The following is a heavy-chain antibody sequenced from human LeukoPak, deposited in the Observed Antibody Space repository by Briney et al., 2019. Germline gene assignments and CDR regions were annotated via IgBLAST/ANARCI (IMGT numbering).Heavy chain of an antibody. CDR1: GGSISSYY. Sequence: SDTLSLTCTVSGGSISSYYWSWIRQPPGKGLEWIGYIYYSGSTNYNPSLKSRVTISVDTSKNQFSLKLSSVPASDTAVHYCARLYGSGRPKDIIYYYYGMDVWGQGTTVTVSS. D-gene: IGHD3-10*01. J-gene: IGHJ6*02. CDR2: IYYSGST. V-gene: IGHV4-59*01. CDR3: ARLYGSGRPKDIIYYYYGMDV.